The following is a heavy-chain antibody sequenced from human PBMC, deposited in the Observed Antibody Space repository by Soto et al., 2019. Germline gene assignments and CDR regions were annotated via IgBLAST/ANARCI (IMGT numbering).Heavy chain of an antibody. V-gene: IGHV1-69*01. CDR1: GGTFSSYA. J-gene: IGHJ6*02. CDR2: IIPIFGTA. CDR3: ASSVAVANYYYYDIDV. D-gene: IGHD6-19*01. Sequence: QVQLVQSGAEVKKPGSSVKVSCKASGGTFSSYAISWVRQAPGQGLEWMGGIIPIFGTANYAEKFQGRVTITADESTSTSYKELSSLRAEDTAVYYCASSVAVANYYYYDIDVWGQGTTVTVSS.